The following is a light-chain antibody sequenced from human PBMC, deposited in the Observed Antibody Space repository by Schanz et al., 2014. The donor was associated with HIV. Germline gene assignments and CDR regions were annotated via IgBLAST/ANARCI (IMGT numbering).Light chain of an antibody. J-gene: IGLJ2*01. Sequence: QSALTQPASVSGSPGQSITITCTGTSSDVGGHNYVSWYQQQPGRAPKLMIYDVSNRPSGVSNRFSGSKSGNTASLTISGLQAEDEADYYCSSYTSSSTLVVFGGGTKLTVL. CDR2: DVS. CDR1: SSDVGGHNY. V-gene: IGLV2-14*01. CDR3: SSYTSSSTLVV.